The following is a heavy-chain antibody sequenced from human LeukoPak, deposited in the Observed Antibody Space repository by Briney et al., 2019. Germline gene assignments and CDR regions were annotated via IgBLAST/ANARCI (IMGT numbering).Heavy chain of an antibody. D-gene: IGHD5-18*01. Sequence: GGSLRLSCAASGFTFTTYAMAWVRQAPGKGLEWVLAISGSGRDTFYADSVKGRFTFSRDNSKNTLSLQMNSLRAEDTAVYYCAKFRVHTSSRGVGLDYWGQGTLVTVS. CDR1: GFTFTTYA. CDR2: ISGSGRDT. CDR3: AKFRVHTSSRGVGLDY. V-gene: IGHV3-23*01. J-gene: IGHJ4*02.